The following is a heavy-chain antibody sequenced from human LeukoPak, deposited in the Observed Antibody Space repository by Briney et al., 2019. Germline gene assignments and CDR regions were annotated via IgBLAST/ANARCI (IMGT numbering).Heavy chain of an antibody. V-gene: IGHV4-34*01. CDR3: ARGRNWHDAFYI. CDR1: GGSFSGYY. D-gene: IGHD1-1*01. J-gene: IGHJ3*02. CDR2: INHSGST. Sequence: PSETLSLTCAVYGGSFSGYYWSWIRQPPGKGLEWIGEINHSGSTNYNPSLKSRVTISVDTSKNQFSLKLSSVTAADTAVYYCARGRNWHDAFYIWGQGTMLTVSS.